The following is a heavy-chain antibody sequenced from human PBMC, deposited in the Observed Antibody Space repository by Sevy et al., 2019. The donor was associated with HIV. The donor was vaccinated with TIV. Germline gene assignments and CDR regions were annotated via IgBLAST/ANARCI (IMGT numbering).Heavy chain of an antibody. CDR2: ISYDGNNK. D-gene: IGHD3-22*01. J-gene: IGHJ4*02. V-gene: IGHV3-30*04. CDR3: ASHYYDFTGYYYPLHY. CDR1: GFTFSSYA. Sequence: GGSLRLSCTASGFTFSSYAMYWVRQAPGEGLEWVAVISYDGNNKDYADSVKGRFTISRDNSKNTLYLQMNSLRAEDTAVYYCASHYYDFTGYYYPLHYWGQGTLVTVSS.